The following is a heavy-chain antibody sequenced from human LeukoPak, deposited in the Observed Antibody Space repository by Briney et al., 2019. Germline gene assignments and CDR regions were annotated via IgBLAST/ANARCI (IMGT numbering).Heavy chain of an antibody. CDR2: ISGSGGST. CDR1: GFTFSSYA. CDR3: AKDRGSSWLDNDAFDI. Sequence: GGSLRLSCAASGFTFSSYAMSWVRQAPGKGLEWVSAISGSGGSTYYADSVKGRFTISRDNPKNTLYLQMNSLRAEDTAVYYCAKDRGSSWLDNDAFDIWGQGTMVTVSS. J-gene: IGHJ3*02. V-gene: IGHV3-23*01. D-gene: IGHD6-13*01.